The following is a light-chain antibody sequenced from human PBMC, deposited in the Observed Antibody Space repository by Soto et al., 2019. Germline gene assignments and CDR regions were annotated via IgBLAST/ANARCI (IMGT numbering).Light chain of an antibody. CDR3: QQYNSYSGT. CDR1: QGIRND. CDR2: KAS. V-gene: IGKV1-5*03. J-gene: IGKJ1*01. Sequence: DIQMTQSPSSLSASVGDRFTITCRASQGIRNDLGWYQQKPGKAPKLLIYKASSLESGVPSRFSGSGSGTEFTLTISSLQPDDFATYYCQQYNSYSGTFGQGTKVDIK.